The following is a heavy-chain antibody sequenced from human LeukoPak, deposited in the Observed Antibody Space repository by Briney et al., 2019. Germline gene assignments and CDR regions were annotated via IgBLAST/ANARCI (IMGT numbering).Heavy chain of an antibody. D-gene: IGHD3/OR15-3a*01. Sequence: PGGSLRLSCAASGFTFSSHALNWVRQAPGKGLEWISYISSSSSTIYYADSVKGRFTISRDSAKNSLYLQMNSLRIEDTAVYYCARDSDWVFDYWGQGTLVTVPS. CDR2: ISSSSSTI. V-gene: IGHV3-48*01. CDR1: GFTFSSHA. CDR3: ARDSDWVFDY. J-gene: IGHJ4*02.